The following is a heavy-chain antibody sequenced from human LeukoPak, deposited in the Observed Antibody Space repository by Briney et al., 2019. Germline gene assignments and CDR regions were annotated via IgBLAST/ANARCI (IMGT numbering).Heavy chain of an antibody. Sequence: PSETLSLTCTVSGGSISSSSYYWGWIRQPPGKGLEWIGSIYYSGSTYYNPSLKSRVTISVDTSKNQFSLKLSSLTAADTAVYYGAKLVSYNSGWVNYGGQETLVTVSP. V-gene: IGHV4-39*01. J-gene: IGHJ4*02. CDR2: IYYSGST. D-gene: IGHD6-19*01. CDR1: GGSISSSSYY. CDR3: AKLVSYNSGWVNY.